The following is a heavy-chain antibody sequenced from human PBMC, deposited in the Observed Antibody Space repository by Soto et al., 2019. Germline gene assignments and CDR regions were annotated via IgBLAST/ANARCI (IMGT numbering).Heavy chain of an antibody. J-gene: IGHJ5*02. D-gene: IGHD3-3*01. Sequence: EVQLVESGGGLVQPGGSLRLSCAASGFTFSSYWMSWVRQAPGKGLEWVANIKQDGSEKYYVDSVKGRFTISRDNAKNSLYLQMNSLRAEDTAVYYCARDRLGTYYDFWSGYEKINWFDPWGQGTLVTVSS. CDR3: ARDRLGTYYDFWSGYEKINWFDP. CDR2: IKQDGSEK. CDR1: GFTFSSYW. V-gene: IGHV3-7*05.